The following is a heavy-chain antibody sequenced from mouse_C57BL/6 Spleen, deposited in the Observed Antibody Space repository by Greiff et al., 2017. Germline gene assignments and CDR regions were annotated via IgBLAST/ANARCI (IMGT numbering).Heavy chain of an antibody. CDR3: AGLWLLRDYFDY. Sequence: QVQLQQPGAELVKPGASVKLSCKASGYTFTSYWMHWVKQRPGQGLEWIGNINPSNGGTNYNEKFKSKATLTVDKTSSTTYMQLSSLTSEDSAVYYCAGLWLLRDYFDYWGQGTTLTVSS. D-gene: IGHD2-3*01. J-gene: IGHJ2*01. CDR1: GYTFTSYW. V-gene: IGHV1-53*01. CDR2: INPSNGGT.